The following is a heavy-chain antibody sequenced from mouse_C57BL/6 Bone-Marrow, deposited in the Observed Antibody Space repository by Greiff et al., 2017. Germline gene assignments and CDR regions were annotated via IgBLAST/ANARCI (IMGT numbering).Heavy chain of an antibody. CDR1: GFNIKDDY. CDR3: TTIYYGNYWFAY. D-gene: IGHD2-1*01. CDR2: LDPENGDT. Sequence: EVQLQQSGAELVRPGASVKLSCTASGFNIKDDYMHWVKQRPEQGLEWIGWLDPENGDTEYASKFQGKATITADTSSNTAYLQLSSLTSEDTAVYYCTTIYYGNYWFAYWGQGTLVTVSA. V-gene: IGHV14-4*01. J-gene: IGHJ3*01.